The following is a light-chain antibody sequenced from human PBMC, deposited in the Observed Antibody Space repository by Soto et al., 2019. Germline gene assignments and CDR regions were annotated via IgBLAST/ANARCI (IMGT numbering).Light chain of an antibody. CDR2: DNN. Sequence: QSELTQPPSVSAAPGQRVTISCSGSSSNIGKNYVSWYQQLPGTAPKLLIYDNNKRPSGIPDRFSGSKSGTSATLGITGLRTGDEADYYCGTWDSSLSGGVFGTGTKLTVL. V-gene: IGLV1-51*01. J-gene: IGLJ1*01. CDR3: GTWDSSLSGGV. CDR1: SSNIGKNY.